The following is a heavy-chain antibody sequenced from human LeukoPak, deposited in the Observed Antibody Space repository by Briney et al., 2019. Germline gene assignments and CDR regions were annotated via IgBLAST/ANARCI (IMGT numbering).Heavy chain of an antibody. Sequence: PSGTLSLTCAVSGGSISSSNWWSWVRQPPGKGLEWIGEIYHSGSTNYNPSLKSRVTISVDKSKNQFSLKLSSVTAADTAVYYCARDSSGYHNWFDPWGQGTLVTVSS. CDR3: ARDSSGYHNWFDP. CDR1: GGSISSSNW. D-gene: IGHD3-22*01. CDR2: IYHSGST. V-gene: IGHV4-4*02. J-gene: IGHJ5*02.